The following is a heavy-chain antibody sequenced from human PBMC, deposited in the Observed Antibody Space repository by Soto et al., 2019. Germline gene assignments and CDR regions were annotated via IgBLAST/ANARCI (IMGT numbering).Heavy chain of an antibody. CDR2: MNPDSGNI. CDR1: GYTFTNYD. CDR3: ARSRLDPDSSASWA. D-gene: IGHD6-13*01. J-gene: IGHJ1*01. Sequence: ASVKVSCKASGYTFTNYDIYWVPQASEQELQWLGWMNPDSGNIGYGQTFQGRVTMTRNTSISTAYMELGSLRSDDTAVYYCARSRLDPDSSASWAWGQGTRVTVS. V-gene: IGHV1-8*01.